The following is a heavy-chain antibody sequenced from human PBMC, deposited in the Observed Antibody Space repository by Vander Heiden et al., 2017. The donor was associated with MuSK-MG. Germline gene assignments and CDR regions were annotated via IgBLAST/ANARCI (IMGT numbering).Heavy chain of an antibody. V-gene: IGHV1-69*04. CDR1: GGTFSSYA. J-gene: IGHJ4*02. Sequence: QVQLVQSGAEVKKPGSSVKVSCKASGGTFSSYAISWVRQAPGQGLEWMGRIIPILGIANYAQKFQGRVTITADKSTSTAYMELSSLRYEDTAVYYCASDRGGTYYYGSGSDYWGQGTLVTVSS. D-gene: IGHD3-10*01. CDR2: IIPILGIA. CDR3: ASDRGGTYYYGSGSDY.